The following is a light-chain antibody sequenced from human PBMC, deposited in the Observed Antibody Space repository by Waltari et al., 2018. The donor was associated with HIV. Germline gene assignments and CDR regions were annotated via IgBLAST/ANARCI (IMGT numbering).Light chain of an antibody. CDR2: EVT. J-gene: IGLJ3*02. Sequence: QSALTQPASESGYLGHSITIPCTRNSNDVGSYKFVSWYQQHPGSAPKLLIYEVTQRPSGLSDRFSGSKSDNTATLTIFQLQAEDEADYYCCSYAGSNIWVFGGGTKLTVL. CDR1: SNDVGSYKF. V-gene: IGLV2-23*02. CDR3: CSYAGSNIWV.